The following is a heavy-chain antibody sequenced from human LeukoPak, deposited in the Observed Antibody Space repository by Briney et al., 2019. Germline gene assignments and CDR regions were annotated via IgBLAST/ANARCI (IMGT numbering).Heavy chain of an antibody. V-gene: IGHV3-23*01. D-gene: IGHD3-22*01. J-gene: IGHJ4*02. CDR1: GFTFSKYA. CDR2: ISGSGSST. CDR3: TRQYYDTSEVDY. Sequence: PGGSLRLSCAASGFTFSKYAMSWVRQAPGKGLEWVSGISGSGSSTYYADSVKGRITISRDNSKNTLYLQMNSLKTEDTAVYYCTRQYYDTSEVDYWGQGTLVTVSS.